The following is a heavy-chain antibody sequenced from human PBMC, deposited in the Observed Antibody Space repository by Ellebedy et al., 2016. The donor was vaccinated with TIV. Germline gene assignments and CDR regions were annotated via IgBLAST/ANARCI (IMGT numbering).Heavy chain of an antibody. D-gene: IGHD3-22*01. CDR2: TGHSGST. CDR3: ARTHYYDSSGFYHDAFDI. Sequence: SETLSLTCTVSGVSVTGGSYFWSWIRQPPGKGLEWIGYTGHSGSTNYNPSLKSRVSISADTSQNQFSLKLTSVTAADTAVYYCARTHYYDSSGFYHDAFDIWGQGTLVTVSS. CDR1: GVSVTGGSYF. V-gene: IGHV4-61*01. J-gene: IGHJ3*02.